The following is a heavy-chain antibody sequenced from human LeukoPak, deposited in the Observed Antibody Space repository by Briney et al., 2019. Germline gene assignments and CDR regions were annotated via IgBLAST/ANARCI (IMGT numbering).Heavy chain of an antibody. J-gene: IGHJ5*02. Sequence: SETLSLTCTVSGGSISSSSYYWGWIRQPPGKGLEWIGSIYYSGSTYYNPSLKSRVTISVDTSKNQFSLKLSSVTAADTAVYYCARQRHIRGYLNWSDPWGQGTLVTVSS. CDR3: ARQRHIRGYLNWSDP. CDR1: GGSISSSSYY. D-gene: IGHD5-18*01. V-gene: IGHV4-39*07. CDR2: IYYSGST.